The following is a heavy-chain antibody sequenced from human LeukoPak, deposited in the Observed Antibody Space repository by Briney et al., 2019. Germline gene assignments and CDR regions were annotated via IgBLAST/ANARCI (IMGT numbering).Heavy chain of an antibody. J-gene: IGHJ3*02. CDR3: ARDRGGQLVLGEEAFDI. CDR1: GFTFSSYA. Sequence: PGGSLRLSCAASGFTFSSYAMHWVRQAPGKGLEWVSYISSSGSTIYYADSVKGRFTISRDNAKNSLYLQMNSLRAEDTAVYYCARDRGGQLVLGEEAFDIWGQGTMVTVSS. CDR2: ISSSGSTI. V-gene: IGHV3-48*04. D-gene: IGHD6-6*01.